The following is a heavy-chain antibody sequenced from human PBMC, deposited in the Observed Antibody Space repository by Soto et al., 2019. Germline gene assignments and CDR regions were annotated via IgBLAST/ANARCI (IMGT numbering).Heavy chain of an antibody. CDR1: GFTFSSYA. Sequence: LRLSCAASGFTFSSYAMSWVRQAPGKGLEWVSAISGSGGSTYYADSVKGRFTISRDNSKNTLYLQMNSLRAEDTAVYYCAKAIAAWVGYFDYWGQGTLVTVSS. CDR2: ISGSGGST. CDR3: AKAIAAWVGYFDY. V-gene: IGHV3-23*01. J-gene: IGHJ4*02. D-gene: IGHD6-6*01.